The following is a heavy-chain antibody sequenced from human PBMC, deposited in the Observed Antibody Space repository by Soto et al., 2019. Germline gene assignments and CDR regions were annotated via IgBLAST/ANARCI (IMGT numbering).Heavy chain of an antibody. Sequence: SETLSLTCTVSGGSISSYYWSWIRQPPGKGLEWIGYIYYSGITNYNPSLKSRVTISVDTSKNQFSLKLSSVTAADTAIYYCAGGGVRGVITRTRDYYGMDVWGQGTTVTVSS. CDR3: AGGGVRGVITRTRDYYGMDV. V-gene: IGHV4-59*01. J-gene: IGHJ6*02. CDR2: IYYSGIT. D-gene: IGHD3-10*01. CDR1: GGSISSYY.